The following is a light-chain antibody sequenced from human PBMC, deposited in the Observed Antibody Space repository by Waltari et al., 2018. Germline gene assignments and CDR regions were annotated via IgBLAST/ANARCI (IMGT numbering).Light chain of an antibody. CDR1: SGHSSYA. CDR3: QTWGTGIQV. J-gene: IGLJ2*01. Sequence: QLALTQSPSASASLGASVKLTCTLSSGHSSYAIAWHQQQPAKGPRYLMKLHSAGSHTKGDGIPGRFSGSSSGAERYLTISSLQSEDEADYYCQTWGTGIQVFGGGTKLTVL. CDR2: LHSAGSH. V-gene: IGLV4-69*01.